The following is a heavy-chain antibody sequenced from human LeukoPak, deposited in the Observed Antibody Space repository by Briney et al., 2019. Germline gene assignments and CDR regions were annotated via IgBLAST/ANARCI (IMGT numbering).Heavy chain of an antibody. Sequence: QTGGSLRLSCAASGFTFSSYAMSWVRQAPGKGLEWVSAISGSGGSTYYADSVKGRFTISRDSSKNTLNDLTVEDTARYYCARRPGNWGQGILVTVSS. J-gene: IGHJ4*02. D-gene: IGHD1-14*01. CDR3: ARRPGN. CDR2: ISGSGGST. V-gene: IGHV3-23*01. CDR1: GFTFSSYA.